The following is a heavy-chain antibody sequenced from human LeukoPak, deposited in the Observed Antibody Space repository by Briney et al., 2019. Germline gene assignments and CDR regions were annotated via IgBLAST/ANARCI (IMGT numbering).Heavy chain of an antibody. J-gene: IGHJ3*02. CDR1: GFTFDDYT. CDR3: ARGFMYSPI. D-gene: IGHD2-15*01. Sequence: GGSLRLSCAASGFTFDDYTMHWVRQAPGKGLEWVSLISWDGGSTYYADSVKGRFTISRDNAKNSLYLQMNSLRAEDTAVYYCARGFMYSPIWGQGTMVTVSS. CDR2: ISWDGGST. V-gene: IGHV3-43*01.